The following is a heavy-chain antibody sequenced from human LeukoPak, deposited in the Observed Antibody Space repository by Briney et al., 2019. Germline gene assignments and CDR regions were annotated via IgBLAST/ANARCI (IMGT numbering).Heavy chain of an antibody. V-gene: IGHV1-18*04. CDR2: ISAYNGNT. CDR3: ASESSKYYDFWSGYYYGMDV. Sequence: ALVKVSCKASGYTFTGYYMHWVRQAPGQGLEWMGWISAYNGNTNYAQKLQGRVTMTTDTSTSTAYMELRSLRSDDTAVYYCASESSKYYDFWSGYYYGMDVWGQGTTVTVSS. D-gene: IGHD3-3*01. J-gene: IGHJ6*02. CDR1: GYTFTGYY.